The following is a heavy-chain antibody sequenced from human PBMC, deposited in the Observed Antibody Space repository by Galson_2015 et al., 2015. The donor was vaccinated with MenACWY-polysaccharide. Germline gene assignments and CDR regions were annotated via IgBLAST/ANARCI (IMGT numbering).Heavy chain of an antibody. D-gene: IGHD2-21*01. J-gene: IGHJ4*02. Sequence: SVKVSCKASGYKFSSYVINWVRQASGLGLEWMGWMNPNSGNTGYAQKFQGRVAMTRDTATSTAYMELRMLTYDDTAVYYCTRIIARKHTFVDSWGQGTLVSVS. CDR1: GYKFSSYV. CDR3: TRIIARKHTFVDS. V-gene: IGHV1-8*01. CDR2: MNPNSGNT.